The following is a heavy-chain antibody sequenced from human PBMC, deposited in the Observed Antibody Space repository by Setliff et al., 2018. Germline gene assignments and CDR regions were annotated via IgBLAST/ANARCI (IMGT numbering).Heavy chain of an antibody. CDR3: ARVTIAVAGYFDF. V-gene: IGHV1-18*01. J-gene: IGHJ4*02. CDR1: GYTFTNYG. D-gene: IGHD6-19*01. Sequence: ASVKVSCKSSGYTFTNYGVTWVRQAPGQGLEWMGWIGAYNGNTYNAHKFQGRVTMTSDTSTSTAYMELRSLRSDDTAVYYCARVTIAVAGYFDFWGQGTLVTVSS. CDR2: IGAYNGNT.